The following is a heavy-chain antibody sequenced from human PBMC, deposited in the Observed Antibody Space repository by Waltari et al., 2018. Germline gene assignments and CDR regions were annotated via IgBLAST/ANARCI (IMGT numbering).Heavy chain of an antibody. Sequence: QVQLQESGPGLVKPSETLSLTCTVSGGPISSYYWSWIRQPPGKGLGGIGYSYYSGSTNYNPSLKSRVTISVDTSKNQFSLKLSSVTAADTAVYYCARGVSGGLFDYWGQGTLVTVSS. CDR3: ARGVSGGLFDY. J-gene: IGHJ4*02. CDR1: GGPISSYY. CDR2: SYYSGST. V-gene: IGHV4-59*01. D-gene: IGHD2-15*01.